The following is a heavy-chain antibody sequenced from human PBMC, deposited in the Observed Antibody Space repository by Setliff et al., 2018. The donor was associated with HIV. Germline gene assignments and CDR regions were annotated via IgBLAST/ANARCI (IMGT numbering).Heavy chain of an antibody. J-gene: IGHJ1*01. CDR2: FDPEDGET. CDR3: ATDPGYSSTWYSESFQH. CDR1: GYTLTELS. D-gene: IGHD6-13*01. V-gene: IGHV1-24*01. Sequence: ASVKVSCKISGYTLTELSIHWVRQAPGKGLEWMANFDPEDGETFYAQKLQGRLTMTEDTSTDTAYMELSSLRSDDTAMYYCATDPGYSSTWYSESFQHWGQGTEVTVSS.